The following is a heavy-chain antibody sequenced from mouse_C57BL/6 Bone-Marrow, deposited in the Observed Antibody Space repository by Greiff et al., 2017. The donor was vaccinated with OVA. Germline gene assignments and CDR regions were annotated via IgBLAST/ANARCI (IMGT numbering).Heavy chain of an antibody. V-gene: IGHV1-15*01. CDR1: GYTFTDYE. D-gene: IGHD2-5*01. Sequence: VQLQQSGAELVRPGASVTLSCKASGYTFTDYEMHWVKQTPVHGLEWIGALDPETGGTAYNQKFKGKAILTADKSSSTAYMELRSLTSEDSAVYYCTRSYSNYGDFDYWGQGTTLPVSS. J-gene: IGHJ2*01. CDR2: LDPETGGT. CDR3: TRSYSNYGDFDY.